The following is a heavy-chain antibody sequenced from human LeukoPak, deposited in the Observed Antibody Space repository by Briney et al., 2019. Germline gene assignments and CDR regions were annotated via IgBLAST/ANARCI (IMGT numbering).Heavy chain of an antibody. V-gene: IGHV3-23*01. D-gene: IGHD1-26*01. J-gene: IGHJ4*02. CDR3: VRGVSGTYYDFDY. CDR1: GFTFSSYA. CDR2: ISGSGGST. Sequence: TGGSLRLSCAACGFTFSSYAMSWVRQAPGKGMEWVSAISGSGGSTYYADSVKGRFTISRDNSKNTLYLQMNSLRVEDTAVYYCVRGVSGTYYDFDYWGQGTLVTVSS.